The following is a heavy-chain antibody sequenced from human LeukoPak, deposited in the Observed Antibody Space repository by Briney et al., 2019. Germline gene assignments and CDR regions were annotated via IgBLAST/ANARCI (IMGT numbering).Heavy chain of an antibody. D-gene: IGHD3-3*01. J-gene: IGHJ5*02. Sequence: GGSLRLSCTASGFTFSSYSMNWVRQAPGKGLEWVAYISSSSSTINYAAYVKARSIIARDTVTNSLYLKINSLRVEDMAVYYCARDGREYYDVSWFDHWGQGTLVTVSS. CDR1: GFTFSSYS. V-gene: IGHV3-48*04. CDR3: ARDGREYYDVSWFDH. CDR2: ISSSSSTI.